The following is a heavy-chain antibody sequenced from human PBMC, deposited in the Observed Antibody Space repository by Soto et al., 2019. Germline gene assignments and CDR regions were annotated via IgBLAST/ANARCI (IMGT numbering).Heavy chain of an antibody. Sequence: EVQLLESGGGLVQPGGSLRLSCAASGFTFSSYAMTWVRQAPGKGLEWVSAISASGGGTDYAGSVKGRFTISRDNSKNKLYMKMNSLRGEDTAVYYCATPIGKEPCRGGSCYSGGDYWGQGTLVTVSS. V-gene: IGHV3-23*01. CDR3: ATPIGKEPCRGGSCYSGGDY. J-gene: IGHJ4*02. CDR1: GFTFSSYA. CDR2: ISASGGGT. D-gene: IGHD2-15*01.